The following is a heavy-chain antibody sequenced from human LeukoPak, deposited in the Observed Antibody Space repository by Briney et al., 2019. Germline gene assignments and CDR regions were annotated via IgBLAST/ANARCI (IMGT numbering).Heavy chain of an antibody. CDR3: AKWGSSSLSGY. CDR2: ISSGSTAI. Sequence: GGSLRLSCAASGFTFSSYSMNWVRQALGKGLEWVSYISSGSTAIYYADSVKGRFTISRDNAKNSLYLQMNSLRAEDTAVYYCAKWGSSSLSGYWGQGTLVTVSS. V-gene: IGHV3-48*01. D-gene: IGHD3-16*01. J-gene: IGHJ4*02. CDR1: GFTFSSYS.